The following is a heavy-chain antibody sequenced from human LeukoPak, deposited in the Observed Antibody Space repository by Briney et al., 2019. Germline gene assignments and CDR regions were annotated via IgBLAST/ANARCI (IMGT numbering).Heavy chain of an antibody. J-gene: IGHJ4*02. D-gene: IGHD5-18*01. Sequence: TGGSLRLSCAASGFTFSSYWMSWVRQARGKGREWVANIKQDGSEKYYVDSVKGRFTISRDNAKNSLYLQMNSLRAEDTAVYYCAKGYSSLDYWGQGTLVTVSS. CDR1: GFTFSSYW. CDR3: AKGYSSLDY. V-gene: IGHV3-7*01. CDR2: IKQDGSEK.